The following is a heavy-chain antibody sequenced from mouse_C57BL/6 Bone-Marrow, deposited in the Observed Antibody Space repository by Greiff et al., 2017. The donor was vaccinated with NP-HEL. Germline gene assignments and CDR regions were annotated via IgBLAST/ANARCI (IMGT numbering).Heavy chain of an antibody. CDR2: IYPGGGDT. V-gene: IGHV1-82*01. D-gene: IGHD2-4*01. CDR1: GYAFSSSW. CDR3: ARDYDPRGSYAMDY. Sequence: QVQLQQSGPELVKPGASVKISCKASGYAFSSSWMNWVKQRPGKGLAWIGRIYPGGGDTNYNGKFKGKATLTADKSSSTAYMQLSSITSEDSAVYFDARDYDPRGSYAMDYWGQGTSVTVSS. J-gene: IGHJ4*01.